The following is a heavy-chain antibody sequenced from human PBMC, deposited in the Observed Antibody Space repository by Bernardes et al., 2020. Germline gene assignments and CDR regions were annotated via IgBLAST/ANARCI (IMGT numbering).Heavy chain of an antibody. CDR2: ISSSGSTI. CDR1: GFTFSDYY. CDR3: ARVLKTYDFWSGYLNWFDP. D-gene: IGHD3-3*01. V-gene: IGHV3-11*01. J-gene: IGHJ5*02. Sequence: GGSLRLSCAASGFTFSDYYMSWIRQAPGKGLEWVSYISSSGSTIYYADSVKGRFTISRDNAKNSLYLQMNSLRAEDTAVYYCARVLKTYDFWSGYLNWFDPWGQGTLVTVSS.